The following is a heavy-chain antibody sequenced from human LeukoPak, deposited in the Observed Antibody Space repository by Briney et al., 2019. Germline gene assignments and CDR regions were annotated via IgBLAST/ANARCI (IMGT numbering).Heavy chain of an antibody. CDR3: ARRYNWNDRWD. J-gene: IGHJ4*02. CDR2: IYYSGST. Sequence: SETLSLTCTVSGGSISSTNYYWGWLRQPPGKGLEWIGSIYYSGSTYYNPSLKSRLTISLDTSKNQFSLRLSSVTAADTAFYCCARRYNWNDRWDWGQGTLVTVSP. D-gene: IGHD1-1*01. CDR1: GGSISSTNYY. V-gene: IGHV4-39*07.